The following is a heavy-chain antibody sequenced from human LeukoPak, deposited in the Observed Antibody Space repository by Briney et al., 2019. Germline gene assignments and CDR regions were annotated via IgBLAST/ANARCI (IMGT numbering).Heavy chain of an antibody. CDR1: GGSISSSSYY. V-gene: IGHV4-61*05. Sequence: PSETLSLTCTVSGGSISSSSYYWGWIRQPPGKGLEWIGYIYYSGSTNYNPSLKSRVTISVDTSKNQFSLKLSSVTAADTAVYYCARASSWYAFDIWGQGTMVTVSS. D-gene: IGHD6-13*01. J-gene: IGHJ3*02. CDR3: ARASSWYAFDI. CDR2: IYYSGST.